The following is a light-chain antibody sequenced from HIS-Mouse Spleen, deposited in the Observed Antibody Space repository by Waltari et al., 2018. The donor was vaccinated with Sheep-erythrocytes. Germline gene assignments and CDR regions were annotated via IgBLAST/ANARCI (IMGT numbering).Light chain of an antibody. Sequence: QSALTQPAAVSGAPGESTTISCTVTSRAVGGYYYVSWYQQHPCKAPKLMIYEVSNRPSGVSNRFSGSKSGNTASLTISGLQAEDEADYYCSSYTSSSTVVFGGGTKLTVL. CDR3: SSYTSSSTVV. V-gene: IGLV2-14*01. CDR1: SRAVGGYYY. J-gene: IGLJ2*01. CDR2: EVS.